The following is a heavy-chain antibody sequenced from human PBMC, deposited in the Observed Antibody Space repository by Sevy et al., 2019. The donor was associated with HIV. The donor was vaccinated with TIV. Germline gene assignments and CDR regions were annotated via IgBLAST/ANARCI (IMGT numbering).Heavy chain of an antibody. CDR1: GFTVSSNF. CDR3: ARGKHVSDYYGSFDY. D-gene: IGHD4-17*01. J-gene: IGHJ4*02. CDR2: IYIGGTT. Sequence: GGFLRLSCAASGFTVSSNFMSWVRQAPGKGLEWVSVIYIGGTTYYADSVKGRFTISRDNSKNTVYLQMNSLRAEDTAVYYCARGKHVSDYYGSFDYWGQGTLVTVSS. V-gene: IGHV3-53*01.